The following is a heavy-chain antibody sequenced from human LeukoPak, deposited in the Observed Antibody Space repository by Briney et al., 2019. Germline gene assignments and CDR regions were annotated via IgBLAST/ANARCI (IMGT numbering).Heavy chain of an antibody. V-gene: IGHV3-21*01. J-gene: IGHJ4*02. CDR3: TRDLSSSTSCYSY. Sequence: PGGSPRLSCAASGFTFSSHSMSWVRQAPGKGLEWVSSISPSGNYIYYAESVEGRFTISRDNAKNSLYLQMNSLRAEDTAVYYCTRDLSSSTSCYSYWGQGTLVTVSS. CDR2: ISPSGNYI. D-gene: IGHD2-2*01. CDR1: GFTFSSHS.